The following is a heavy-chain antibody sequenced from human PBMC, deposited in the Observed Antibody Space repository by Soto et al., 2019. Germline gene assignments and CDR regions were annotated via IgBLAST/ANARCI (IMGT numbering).Heavy chain of an antibody. CDR3: AKNVWGITIFGGMDV. CDR1: GFTFSSHW. CDR2: IKSDGSST. D-gene: IGHD3-9*01. J-gene: IGHJ6*02. Sequence: GGSLRLSCEASGFTFSSHWMHWVRQAPGKGLVWVSRIKSDGSSTNYADSVKGRFTISRDNAKNTLYLQMNSLRAEDTAVYYCAKNVWGITIFGGMDVWGQGTTVTVSS. V-gene: IGHV3-74*01.